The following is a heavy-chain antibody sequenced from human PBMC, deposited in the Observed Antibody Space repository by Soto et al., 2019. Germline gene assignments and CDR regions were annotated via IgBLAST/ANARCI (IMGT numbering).Heavy chain of an antibody. CDR3: ARDKRKAAAFYSGYYYYMDV. Sequence: GGSLRLSCAASGFTVSSNYMSWVRQAPGKGLEWVSVIYSGGSTYYADSVKGRFTISRHNSKNTLFLQMNSLSAEDTAVYYCARDKRKAAAFYSGYYYYMDVWGKGTTVTVSS. CDR2: IYSGGST. V-gene: IGHV3-53*04. D-gene: IGHD6-13*01. CDR1: GFTVSSNY. J-gene: IGHJ6*03.